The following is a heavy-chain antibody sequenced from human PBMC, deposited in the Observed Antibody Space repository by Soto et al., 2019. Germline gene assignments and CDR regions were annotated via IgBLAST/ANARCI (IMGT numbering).Heavy chain of an antibody. D-gene: IGHD6-19*01. CDR3: ARVAEAAEYFQH. CDR2: IIPIFGTA. J-gene: IGHJ1*01. Sequence: SVKVSCKASGGTFSSYAISWVRQAPGQGLEWMGGIIPIFGTANYAQKFQGRVTITADKSTSTAYMELSSLRSEDTAVYYCARVAEAAEYFQHWGQGTLVTVSS. CDR1: GGTFSSYA. V-gene: IGHV1-69*06.